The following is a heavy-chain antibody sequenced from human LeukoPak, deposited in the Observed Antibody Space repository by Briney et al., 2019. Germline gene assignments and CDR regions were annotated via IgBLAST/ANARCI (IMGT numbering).Heavy chain of an antibody. Sequence: GGSLRLSCAASGFTFSSYEMNWVRQAPGKGLEWVSYISSSGSTIYYADSVKGRSTISRDNAKSSLYLQMNSLRAENTAVYYCARSPIFGVVIWGQGTMVTVSS. J-gene: IGHJ3*02. CDR1: GFTFSSYE. CDR3: ARSPIFGVVI. D-gene: IGHD3-3*01. V-gene: IGHV3-48*03. CDR2: ISSSGSTI.